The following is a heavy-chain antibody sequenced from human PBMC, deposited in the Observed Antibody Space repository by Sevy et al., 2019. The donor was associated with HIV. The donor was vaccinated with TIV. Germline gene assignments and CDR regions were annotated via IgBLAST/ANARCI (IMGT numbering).Heavy chain of an antibody. J-gene: IGHJ4*02. CDR1: GFTFSDFG. Sequence: GGSLRLSCAASGFTFSDFGMQWVRQAPGKGLQWVAVIWNDGSNKYYADSVKGRFTTSRDNSSNTLYLQMNSLRAEDTAVYYCARDARGEGIRPGDLDYWGQGTLVTVSS. CDR3: ARDARGEGIRPGDLDY. D-gene: IGHD3-16*01. CDR2: IWNDGSNK. V-gene: IGHV3-33*01.